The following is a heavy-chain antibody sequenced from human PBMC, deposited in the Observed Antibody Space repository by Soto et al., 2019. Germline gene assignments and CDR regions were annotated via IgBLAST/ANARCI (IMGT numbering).Heavy chain of an antibody. CDR1: GGSISSYY. J-gene: IGHJ6*02. CDR2: IYYSGST. CDR3: AREGKTVTNYYYYGMDV. Sequence: QVQLQESGPGLVKPSETLSLTCTVSGGSISSYYWSWIRQPPGKGLEWIGYIYYSGSTNYNPSRKSRVTISVDTSKNQFSLKLSSVTAADTAVYYCAREGKTVTNYYYYGMDVWGQGTTVTVSS. V-gene: IGHV4-59*01. D-gene: IGHD4-17*01.